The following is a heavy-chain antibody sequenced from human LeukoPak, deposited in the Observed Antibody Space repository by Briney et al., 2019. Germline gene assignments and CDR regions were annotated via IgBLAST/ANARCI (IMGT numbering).Heavy chain of an antibody. V-gene: IGHV1-2*02. CDR2: INPNSGGT. CDR1: GYTFSSYD. J-gene: IGHJ4*02. D-gene: IGHD1-26*01. Sequence: ASVKVSCKASGYTFSSYDINWVRLAAGQGLEWMGWINPNSGGTNYAQKFQGRVTMTRDTSISTAYMELSRLRSDDTAVYYCARDLSKYRYSGSYLGYWGQGTLVTVSS. CDR3: ARDLSKYRYSGSYLGY.